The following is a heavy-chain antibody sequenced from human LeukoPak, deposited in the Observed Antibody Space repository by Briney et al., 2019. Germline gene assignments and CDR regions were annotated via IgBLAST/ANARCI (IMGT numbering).Heavy chain of an antibody. CDR3: ARGRRPTDISIFLTPYYYHLDA. CDR1: GYTFSSYD. Sequence: SVKVSCKASGYTFSSYDINWVRQAPGHGLEWIGGIIPIYGTRNYAQKFQGRVTITTDESTSSVYMDLSSLTSEDTAIYYCARGRRPTDISIFLTPYYYHLDAWGRGTTVTVS. CDR2: IIPIYGTR. V-gene: IGHV1-69*05. J-gene: IGHJ6*03. D-gene: IGHD2/OR15-2a*01.